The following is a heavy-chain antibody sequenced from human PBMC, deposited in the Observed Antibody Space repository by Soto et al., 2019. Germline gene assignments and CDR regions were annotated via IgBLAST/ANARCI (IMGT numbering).Heavy chain of an antibody. V-gene: IGHV1-3*01. CDR2: INAGSGNT. D-gene: IGHD3-16*01. J-gene: IGHJ2*01. CDR3: ARGGSLYCSFEL. Sequence: QVQLVQSGAEVKKPGASVKVYCKASGYTFTNYAMHWVRQAPGKRLEWMGWINAGSGNTKYSHKFQGRVTISRDTSASTADIELSSLRSEETAVYYLARGGSLYCSFELAGRVTLVTVSA. CDR1: GYTFTNYA.